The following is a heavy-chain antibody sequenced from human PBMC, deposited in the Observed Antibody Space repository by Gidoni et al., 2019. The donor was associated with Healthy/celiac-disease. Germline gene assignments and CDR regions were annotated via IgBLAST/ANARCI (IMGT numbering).Heavy chain of an antibody. CDR2: INHSGST. J-gene: IGHJ4*02. V-gene: IGHV4-34*01. Sequence: QVQLQQWGAGLLKPSETLSLTCAVYGGSFSGYYWSWIRQPPGKGLEWIGEINHSGSTNYNPSLKSRVTISVDTSKNQFSLKLSSVTAADTAVYYCARGEIVVVPAAIRSKRNYYFDYWGQGTLVTVSS. D-gene: IGHD2-2*02. CDR3: ARGEIVVVPAAIRSKRNYYFDY. CDR1: GGSFSGYY.